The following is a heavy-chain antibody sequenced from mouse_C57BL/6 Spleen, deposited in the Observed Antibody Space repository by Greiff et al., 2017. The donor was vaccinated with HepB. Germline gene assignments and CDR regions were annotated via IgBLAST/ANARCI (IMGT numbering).Heavy chain of an antibody. V-gene: IGHV1-61*01. CDR2: IYPSDSET. CDR1: GYTFTSYW. Sequence: VQLQQPGAELVRPGSSVKLSCKASGYTFTSYWMDWVKQRPGQGLEWIGNIYPSDSETHYNQKFKDKATLTVDKSSSTAYMQLSSLTSEDSAVYYCARRGSTMVTYWYFDVWGTGTTVTVSS. CDR3: ARRGSTMVTYWYFDV. D-gene: IGHD2-2*01. J-gene: IGHJ1*03.